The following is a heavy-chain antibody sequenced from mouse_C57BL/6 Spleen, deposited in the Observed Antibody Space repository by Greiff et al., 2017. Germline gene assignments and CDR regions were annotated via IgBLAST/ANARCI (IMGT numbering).Heavy chain of an antibody. CDR1: GYTFTSYW. D-gene: IGHD1-1*01. CDR2: IHPNSGST. Sequence: QVQLQQPGAELVKPGASVKLSCKASGYTFTSYWMHWVKQRPGQGLEWIGMIHPNSGSTNYNEKFKSTATLTVDKSSSTAYMQLSSLTSEDSAVYYCARGDYYGSSHYAMDDWGQGTSVTVSS. J-gene: IGHJ4*01. CDR3: ARGDYYGSSHYAMDD. V-gene: IGHV1-64*01.